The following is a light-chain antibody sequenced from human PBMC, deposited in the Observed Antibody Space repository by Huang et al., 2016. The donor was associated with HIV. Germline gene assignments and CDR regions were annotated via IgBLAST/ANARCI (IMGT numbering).Light chain of an antibody. CDR3: QQYHSLPWT. J-gene: IGKJ1*01. V-gene: IGKV1-NL1*01. CDR2: ATS. Sequence: DIQMTQSPSSLSASVGDRVTINCRASQGIGNSLAWYQQKPEKAPRLLLYATSTLESGVPSRCSGSGSGTHYTLTINTLQPEDIASYYCQQYHSLPWTFGQGTKVEIK. CDR1: QGIGNS.